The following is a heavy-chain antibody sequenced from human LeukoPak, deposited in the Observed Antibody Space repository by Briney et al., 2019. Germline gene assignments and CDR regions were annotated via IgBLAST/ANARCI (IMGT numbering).Heavy chain of an antibody. CDR1: GFSFRNYG. V-gene: IGHV3-33*01. CDR2: IWYDGSNK. Sequence: GGSLRLSCAASGFSFRNYGMHWVRQAPGRGLQWVAVIWYDGSNKYYADSVKGRFTISRDNSKNTLYLQMNSLRAEDTAVYYCARGVRYCSGGSCYWLGDYFDYRGQGTLVTVSS. CDR3: ARGVRYCSGGSCYWLGDYFDY. J-gene: IGHJ4*02. D-gene: IGHD2-15*01.